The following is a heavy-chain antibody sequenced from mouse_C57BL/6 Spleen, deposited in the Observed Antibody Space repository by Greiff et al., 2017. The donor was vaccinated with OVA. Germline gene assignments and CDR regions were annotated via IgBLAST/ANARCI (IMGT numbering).Heavy chain of an antibody. CDR3: ARGDYCGSGAGFAY. V-gene: IGHV1-15*01. CDR1: GYTFTDYE. D-gene: IGHD1-1*01. CDR2: IDPETGGT. Sequence: QVQLQQSGAELVRPGASVTLSCKASGYTFTDYEMHWVKQTPVHGLEWIGSIDPETGGTAYNQKFKGKATLTADKSSSTAYMELSSLTSEDTAIYYGARGDYCGSGAGFAYWGQGTLVTVAA. J-gene: IGHJ3*01.